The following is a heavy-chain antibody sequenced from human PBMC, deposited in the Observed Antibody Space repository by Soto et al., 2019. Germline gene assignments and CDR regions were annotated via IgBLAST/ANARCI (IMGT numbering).Heavy chain of an antibody. CDR3: ARDLPSYYYDSSGYDYFDY. V-gene: IGHV3-21*01. CDR1: GFTFTNEN. CDR2: ISSSSTYT. D-gene: IGHD3-22*01. Sequence: GGSLRLSCAGSGFTFTNENMNWVRQAPGKGLEWVSSISSSSTYTNYADSVKGRFTISRDNGKNSLYLQMNSLRAEDTAVYYCARDLPSYYYDSSGYDYFDYWGQGTQVTV. J-gene: IGHJ4*02.